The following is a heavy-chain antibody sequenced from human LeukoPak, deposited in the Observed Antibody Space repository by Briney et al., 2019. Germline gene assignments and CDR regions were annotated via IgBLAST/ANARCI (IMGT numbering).Heavy chain of an antibody. D-gene: IGHD1-26*01. Sequence: SETLSLTCTVSGGSISSYYWSWIRQPPGKGLEWIGEINHSGSTNYNPSLKSRVTISVDTSKNQFSLKLSSVTAADTAVYYCARGVVGATNYYFDYWGQGTLVTVSS. CDR1: GGSISSYY. J-gene: IGHJ4*02. V-gene: IGHV4-34*01. CDR2: INHSGST. CDR3: ARGVVGATNYYFDY.